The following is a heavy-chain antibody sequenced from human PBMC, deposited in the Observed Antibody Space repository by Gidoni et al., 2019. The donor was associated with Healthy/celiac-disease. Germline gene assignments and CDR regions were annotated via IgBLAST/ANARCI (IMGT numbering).Heavy chain of an antibody. D-gene: IGHD4-17*01. CDR3: VKDLTVMTTGVGGHAFDY. Sequence: EVQLVESGGGLVQPGGSLRLSCSASGFTFSSYAIHWVRQAPGKGLEYVSAISSNGGSTYYADSVKGRFTISRDNSKNTLYLQMSSLRAEDTAVYYCVKDLTVMTTGVGGHAFDYWGQGTLVTVSS. J-gene: IGHJ4*02. CDR1: GFTFSSYA. CDR2: ISSNGGST. V-gene: IGHV3-64D*06.